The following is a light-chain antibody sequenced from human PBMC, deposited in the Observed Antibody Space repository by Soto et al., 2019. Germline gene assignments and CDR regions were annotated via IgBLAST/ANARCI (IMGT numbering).Light chain of an antibody. CDR1: QDIRND. Sequence: AIQMTQSPSSLSASVGDRVTITCRASQDIRNDLGWYQQKPGKAPNLLIYAASDLESGVPSRCSGSGSGTDFTLTISSLQPEDFATYYCLQHYNYPRTFGQGTKLEIK. CDR2: AAS. CDR3: LQHYNYPRT. V-gene: IGKV1-6*01. J-gene: IGKJ2*01.